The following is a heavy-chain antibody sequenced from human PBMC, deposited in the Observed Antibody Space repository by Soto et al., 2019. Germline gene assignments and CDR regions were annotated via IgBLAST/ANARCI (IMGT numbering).Heavy chain of an antibody. J-gene: IGHJ4*02. CDR3: ARGYLYYYGSGSYYPAGFDY. D-gene: IGHD3-10*01. Sequence: ASVKVSCKASGYTFTSYAMHWVRQAPGQRLEWMGWINAGNGNTKYSQKFQGRVTITRDTSASTAYMELSSLRSEDTAVYYCARGYLYYYGSGSYYPAGFDYWGQGTLVTVS. CDR2: INAGNGNT. CDR1: GYTFTSYA. V-gene: IGHV1-3*01.